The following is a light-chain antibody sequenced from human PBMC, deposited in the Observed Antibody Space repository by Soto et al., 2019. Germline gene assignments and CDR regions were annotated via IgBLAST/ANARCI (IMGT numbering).Light chain of an antibody. CDR3: CSFAGSSTFWV. CDR2: EVN. J-gene: IGLJ3*02. CDR1: SSDIGGYNS. Sequence: QSALTQPPSASGSPGQSVTISCTGTSSDIGGYNSVSWYQQHPGKAPRLMIYEVNKRPSGVPDRFSGSKSGYTASLTVSGLQAGDEADYYCCSFAGSSTFWVFGGGTKVTVL. V-gene: IGLV2-8*01.